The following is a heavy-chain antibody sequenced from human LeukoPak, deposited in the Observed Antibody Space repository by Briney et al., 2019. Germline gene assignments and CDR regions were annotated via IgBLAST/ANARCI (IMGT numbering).Heavy chain of an antibody. CDR3: AKHADTAMVVDYFDY. J-gene: IGHJ4*02. D-gene: IGHD5-18*01. Sequence: PGGSLRPSCAASGFTFSSYAMSWVRQAPGKGLEWVSAISGSGGSTYYAYSVKDRFTISRDNSKSTLYLQMNSLRAEDTAVYYCAKHADTAMVVDYFDYWGQGTLVTVSS. V-gene: IGHV3-23*01. CDR1: GFTFSSYA. CDR2: ISGSGGST.